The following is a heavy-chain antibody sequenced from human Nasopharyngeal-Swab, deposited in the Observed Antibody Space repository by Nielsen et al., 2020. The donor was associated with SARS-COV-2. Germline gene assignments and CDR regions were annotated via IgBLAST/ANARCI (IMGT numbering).Heavy chain of an antibody. CDR3: ASNPLYCSSTSCYHDAFDI. V-gene: IGHV1-18*01. Sequence: ASVKVSCKASGYAFTSYGISWVRQAPGQGLEWMGWISAYNGNTNYVQKLQGRVTMTTDTSTSTAYMELRSLRSDDTAVYYCASNPLYCSSTSCYHDAFDIWGQGTMVTVSS. D-gene: IGHD2-2*01. J-gene: IGHJ3*02. CDR1: GYAFTSYG. CDR2: ISAYNGNT.